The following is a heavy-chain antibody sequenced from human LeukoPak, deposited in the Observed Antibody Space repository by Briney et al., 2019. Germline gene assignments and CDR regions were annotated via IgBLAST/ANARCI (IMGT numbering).Heavy chain of an antibody. J-gene: IGHJ5*02. CDR3: ARSEYYDFWSGFNWFDP. Sequence: SETLSLTCAVHGGSFSGYYWSWIRQPPGKGLEWIGKINHSGSTNYNPSLKSRVTISVDTSKNQFSLKLSSVTAADTAVYYCARSEYYDFWSGFNWFDPWGQGTLVTVSS. CDR1: GGSFSGYY. D-gene: IGHD3-3*01. CDR2: INHSGST. V-gene: IGHV4-34*01.